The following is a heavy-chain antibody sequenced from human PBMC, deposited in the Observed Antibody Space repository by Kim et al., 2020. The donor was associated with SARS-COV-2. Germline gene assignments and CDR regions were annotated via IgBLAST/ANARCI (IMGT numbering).Heavy chain of an antibody. D-gene: IGHD1-26*01. V-gene: IGHV3-72*01. J-gene: IGHJ4*02. CDR3: ARSGIVGGNYYFDY. Sequence: AASVKGRFTISRDGSKNSLYLQMNSLKTEDTAVYYCARSGIVGGNYYFDYWGQGTLVTVSS.